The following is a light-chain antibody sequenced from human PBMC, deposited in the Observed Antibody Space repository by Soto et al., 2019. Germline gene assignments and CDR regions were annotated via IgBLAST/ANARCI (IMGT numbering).Light chain of an antibody. Sequence: DLQMTQSPSSLSASVGDRVTIACQASQDISKYLNWYQFRPGQAPRLLIYDASNLETGVPSRFRGSGSGTQFTLTITSLQPEDVATYYCQQYDNLLALTFGGGTKVQIK. V-gene: IGKV1-33*01. CDR3: QQYDNLLALT. CDR1: QDISKY. CDR2: DAS. J-gene: IGKJ4*01.